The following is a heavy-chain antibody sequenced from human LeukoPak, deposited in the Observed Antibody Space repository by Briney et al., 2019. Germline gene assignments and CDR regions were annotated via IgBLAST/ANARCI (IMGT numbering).Heavy chain of an antibody. D-gene: IGHD3-22*01. V-gene: IGHV3-74*01. J-gene: IGHJ4*02. CDR2: INHDGSST. CDR1: GFTFSDYY. Sequence: PGGSLRLSCAASGFTFSDYYMSWIRQAPGKGLVWVSRINHDGSSTNYADSVKGRFTISRDNAKNTVYLQMNSLRAEDTAVYYCVRDWGYDSSGYWQKYFDTWGQGTLVTVSS. CDR3: VRDWGYDSSGYWQKYFDT.